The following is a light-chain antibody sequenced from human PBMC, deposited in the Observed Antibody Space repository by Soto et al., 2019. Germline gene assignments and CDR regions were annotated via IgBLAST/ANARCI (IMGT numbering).Light chain of an antibody. CDR3: CSYAGSSTP. V-gene: IGLV2-23*01. Sequence: QSALTQPASVSGSPGQSITISCTGTSSDVGSYNLVSWYQQHPGKAPKLMIYEGSKRPSGVSNRFSGSKSGNTASLTISGLQAEDEADYYCCSYAGSSTPFCGGTKLTVL. CDR1: SSDVGSYNL. J-gene: IGLJ3*02. CDR2: EGS.